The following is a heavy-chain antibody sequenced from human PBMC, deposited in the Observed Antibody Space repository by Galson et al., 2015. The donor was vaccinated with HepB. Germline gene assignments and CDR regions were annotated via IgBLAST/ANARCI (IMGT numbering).Heavy chain of an antibody. CDR2: IYSGGTR. Sequence: SLRLSCAASGFTVSDNYMSWVRQAPGKGLEWVSLIYSGGTRYYADSVKGRFTVSRDNSKNTLYLQMSSLRTEDTAVYFCARDTDFYENSGYPPFGYWGQGTLVTVSS. V-gene: IGHV3-53*01. CDR1: GFTVSDNY. J-gene: IGHJ4*02. CDR3: ARDTDFYENSGYPPFGY. D-gene: IGHD3-22*01.